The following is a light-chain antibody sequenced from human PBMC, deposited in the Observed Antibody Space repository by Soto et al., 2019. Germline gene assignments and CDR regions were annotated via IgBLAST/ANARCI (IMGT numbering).Light chain of an antibody. CDR2: RAS. J-gene: IGKJ1*01. CDR3: QHYQNLWA. Sequence: EIVMTQSPATLCVSPGERATLSCRASQSVYSNVAWYQQRPGQAPRLLIYRASTRATGIPARFSGSGSGTEFTLTISSLQSEDFAVYYCQHYQNLWAFGQGTKVDIK. V-gene: IGKV3-15*01. CDR1: QSVYSN.